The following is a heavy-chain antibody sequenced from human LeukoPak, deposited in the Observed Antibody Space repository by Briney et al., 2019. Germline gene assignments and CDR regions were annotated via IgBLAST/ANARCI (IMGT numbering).Heavy chain of an antibody. CDR1: GITLSNYG. V-gene: IGHV3-23*01. Sequence: PGGSLRLSCAVSGITLSNYGMSWVRQAPGKGLEWVAGISDSGGRTNYADSVKGRFTISRDNPKNTLYLQMNSLRAEDTAVYFCAERGVVIRVILVGFHKEANYFDSWGQGALVTVSS. D-gene: IGHD3-10*01. CDR2: ISDSGGRT. CDR3: AERGVVIRVILVGFHKEANYFDS. J-gene: IGHJ4*02.